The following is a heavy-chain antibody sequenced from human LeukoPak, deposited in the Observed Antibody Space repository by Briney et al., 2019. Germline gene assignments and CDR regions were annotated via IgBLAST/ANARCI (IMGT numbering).Heavy chain of an antibody. CDR1: GFTFSDHY. V-gene: IGHV3-23*01. D-gene: IGHD3-22*01. CDR3: AKDGNYYDSSGSIDY. J-gene: IGHJ4*02. Sequence: PGGSLRLSCAASGFTFSDHYMDWVRQAPGKGLEWVSAISGSGGSTYYADSVKGRSTISRDNSKNTLYLQMNSLRAEDTAVYYCAKDGNYYDSSGSIDYWGQGTLVTVSS. CDR2: ISGSGGST.